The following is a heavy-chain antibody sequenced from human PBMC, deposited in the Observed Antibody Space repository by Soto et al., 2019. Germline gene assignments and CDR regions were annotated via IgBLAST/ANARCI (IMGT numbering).Heavy chain of an antibody. CDR3: ARPYDFWTGYYLPGDS. Sequence: EVQLVESGGGLVQPGESLRLSCAASGFSFSSSWMHWVRQAPGKGLVWVSRINNDGSNTRYADSVKGRFTVSRDNAKNPLYLQMNSLSAEDTAVYYCARPYDFWTGYYLPGDSWGQGTLVTVSS. V-gene: IGHV3-74*01. D-gene: IGHD3-3*01. CDR2: INNDGSNT. CDR1: GFSFSSSW. J-gene: IGHJ5*02.